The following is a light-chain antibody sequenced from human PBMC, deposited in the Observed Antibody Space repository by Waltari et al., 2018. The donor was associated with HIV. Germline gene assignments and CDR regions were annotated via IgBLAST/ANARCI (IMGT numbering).Light chain of an antibody. CDR3: SAWDSSLSAVV. Sequence: HAGLTQPPSVSKGWRQTATLTCTGNSNNVGNQGAAWLQQHQGHPPNQVVCTMNNRASGLSERLSAGRSGNTASLTITGLHPEDEADYYCSAWDSSLSAVVFGGGTTLTVL. CDR2: TMN. CDR1: SNNVGNQG. V-gene: IGLV10-54*01. J-gene: IGLJ2*01.